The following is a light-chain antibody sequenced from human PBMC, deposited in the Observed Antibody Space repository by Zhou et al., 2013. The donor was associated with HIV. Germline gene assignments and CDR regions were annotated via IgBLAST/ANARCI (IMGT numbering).Light chain of an antibody. Sequence: DIQMTQSPSSVSASVGDRVTITCRASQSISRYLNWFQHKPGEAPNLLIYASSTLLTGVPSRFSGSGSGTDFTLTISSLQPEDFATYYCQQSFSIPRTFGGGTKVDMK. CDR3: QQSFSIPRT. CDR2: ASS. J-gene: IGKJ4*01. V-gene: IGKV1-39*01. CDR1: QSISRY.